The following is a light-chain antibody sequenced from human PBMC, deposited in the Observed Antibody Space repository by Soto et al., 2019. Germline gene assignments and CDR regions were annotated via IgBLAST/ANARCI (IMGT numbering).Light chain of an antibody. CDR2: VSS. CDR1: QSVSSN. CDR3: QHYGRSPS. Sequence: EIVMTQSPATLSVSPGERATLSCRASQSVSSNVFWYQQKPVHSPRLLIFVSSRGATGIPYMFSGIGSGTNFPLTISKVEPEDSAMYYCQHYGRSPSFGRGTKVDIK. J-gene: IGKJ1*01. V-gene: IGKV3-20*01.